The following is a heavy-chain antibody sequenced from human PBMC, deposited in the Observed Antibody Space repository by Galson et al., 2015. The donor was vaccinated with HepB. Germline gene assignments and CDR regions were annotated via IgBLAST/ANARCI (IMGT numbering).Heavy chain of an antibody. Sequence: SLRHPRAAAGFTLSSDAKHWGRQAPGKGLGWVAVISYDGSNKYYADSVKGRFTISRDNSKNTLYLQMNSLRAEDTAVYYCARRPAYYYGMDVWGQGTTVTVSS. V-gene: IGHV3-30*04. CDR3: ARRPAYYYGMDV. CDR1: GFTLSSDA. J-gene: IGHJ6*02. CDR2: ISYDGSNK.